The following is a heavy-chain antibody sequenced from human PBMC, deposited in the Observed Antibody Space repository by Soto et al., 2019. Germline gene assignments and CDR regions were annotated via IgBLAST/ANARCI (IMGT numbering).Heavy chain of an antibody. CDR2: IMPTSGRQ. J-gene: IGHJ2*01. CDR3: ARTTIAGTSPQRGFFDL. V-gene: IGHV1-69*01. CDR1: GGTFSKSG. D-gene: IGHD1-7*01. Sequence: QVQLVQSGAEVKKPGSSVKVSCKASGGTFSKSGISWVRQAPGQGLECMGVIMPTSGRQDYAQKFQGRVIITADESPSTAYMELSGLTSEDTAVYYCARTTIAGTSPQRGFFDLWGRGTLVTVSS.